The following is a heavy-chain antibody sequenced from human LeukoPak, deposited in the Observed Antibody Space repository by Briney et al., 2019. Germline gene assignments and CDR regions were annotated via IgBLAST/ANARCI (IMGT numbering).Heavy chain of an antibody. Sequence: PGGSLRLSXAASGFTFSSYAMSWIRQAPGKGLEWVSAISGSGGSTYYADSVKGRFTISRDNSKNTLYLQMNSLRAEDTAVYYCAKGYSSGWYFDYWGQGTLVTVSS. J-gene: IGHJ4*02. D-gene: IGHD6-19*01. CDR3: AKGYSSGWYFDY. CDR2: ISGSGGST. CDR1: GFTFSSYA. V-gene: IGHV3-23*01.